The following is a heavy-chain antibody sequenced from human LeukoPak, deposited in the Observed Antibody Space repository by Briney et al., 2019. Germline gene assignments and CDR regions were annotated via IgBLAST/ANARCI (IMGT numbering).Heavy chain of an antibody. CDR1: GGSISSGDYY. J-gene: IGHJ2*01. V-gene: IGHV4-31*03. CDR3: ARAILTASGFVWHFDL. Sequence: SETLSLTCTVSGGSISSGDYYWSWIRQHPGKGLVWIGYTHYSGNGYHNPSLKSRVTTSVDTSKSQFSLKLSSVTAADTAVYYCARAILTASGFVWHFDLWGRGTLVTVSS. D-gene: IGHD3-3*01. CDR2: THYSGNG.